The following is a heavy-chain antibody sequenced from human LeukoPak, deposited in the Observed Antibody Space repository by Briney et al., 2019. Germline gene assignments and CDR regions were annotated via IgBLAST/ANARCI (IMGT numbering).Heavy chain of an antibody. D-gene: IGHD3-3*01. CDR3: ARRFLEWPFPDY. CDR2: IIPIFGTA. J-gene: IGHJ4*02. CDR1: GGTFSSYA. V-gene: IGHV1-69*01. Sequence: SVKVSCKASGGTFSSYAISWVRQAPGQGLEWMGGIIPIFGTANYAQKFQGRITITADESTSTAYMELSSLRSGDTAVYYCARRFLEWPFPDYWGQGTLVTVSS.